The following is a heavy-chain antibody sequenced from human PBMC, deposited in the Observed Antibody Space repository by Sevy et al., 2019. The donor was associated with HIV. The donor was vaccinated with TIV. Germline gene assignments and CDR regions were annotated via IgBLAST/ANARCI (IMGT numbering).Heavy chain of an antibody. V-gene: IGHV3-11*06. J-gene: IGHJ4*02. D-gene: IGHD5-18*01. CDR3: VREGLGGFSYSLDC. CDR2: MSSGTSYT. CDR1: GFTFSDYY. Sequence: GGSLRLSCAASGFTFSDYYMSWIRQAPGKGLEWVSYMSSGTSYTNYADSVKGRFTISRDNAKHSLYLQMNSLRAEDTAVYYCVREGLGGFSYSLDCWGQGTLVTVSS.